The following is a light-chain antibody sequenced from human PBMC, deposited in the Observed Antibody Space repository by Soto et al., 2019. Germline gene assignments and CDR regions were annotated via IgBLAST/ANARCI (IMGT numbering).Light chain of an antibody. CDR2: GNN. V-gene: IGLV1-44*01. Sequence: VLAQARPSSCTPGQTITISCSGGSSNVGSNTVSWYEHLPGTVSRLLIYGNNQRPSGVPDRFSGSKSGTSASLAISGLQSEDEAHYYCATWDDSLDGHVFGTGTKV. CDR1: SSNVGSNT. J-gene: IGLJ1*01. CDR3: ATWDDSLDGHV.